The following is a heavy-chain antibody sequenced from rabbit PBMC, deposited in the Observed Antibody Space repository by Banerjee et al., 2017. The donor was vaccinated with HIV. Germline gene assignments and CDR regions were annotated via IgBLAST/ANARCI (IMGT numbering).Heavy chain of an antibody. D-gene: IGHD6-1*01. J-gene: IGHJ3*01. V-gene: IGHV1S40*01. CDR1: GFSFSRSYW. CDR3: ATDVTYGVAGYAYTLTRLDL. CDR2: IYVGSSGTP. Sequence: QSLEESGGDLVKPGASLTLTCTASGFSFSRSYWICWVRQAPGKGLEWIACIYVGSSGTPYYASWAKGRFTISKTSSTTVTLQMTSLTAADTAPYFCATDVTYGVAGYAYTLTRLDLWGPGTLVTDS.